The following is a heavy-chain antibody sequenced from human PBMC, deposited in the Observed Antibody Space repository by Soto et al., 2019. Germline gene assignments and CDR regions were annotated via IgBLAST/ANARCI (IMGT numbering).Heavy chain of an antibody. CDR2: IYWDDDK. CDR1: GFSLSTGGVG. CDR3: AHINVEGVGSSTNTFDY. J-gene: IGHJ4*02. V-gene: IGHV2-5*02. D-gene: IGHD2-15*01. Sequence: QITLKESGPTLVKPTQTLTLTCTFSGFSLSTGGVGVGWIRQPPGKALEWLALIYWDDDKRYRTSLQNRLTIPAATSSNQVRLSMSNMGPDDTATYHCAHINVEGVGSSTNTFDYWGQGALVTVSS.